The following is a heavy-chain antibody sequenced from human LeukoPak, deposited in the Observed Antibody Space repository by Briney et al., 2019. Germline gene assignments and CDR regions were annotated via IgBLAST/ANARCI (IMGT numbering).Heavy chain of an antibody. J-gene: IGHJ5*02. D-gene: IGHD2-2*01. CDR1: GGSLSSLY. Sequence: ETLSLTCTGSGGSLSSLYLGWIREPPGEGLEWVWYIYYSGSTNYNPSLKSRVTISVDTSKNHFSLKLSSVTAADTAVYYCAKRAVTTAAYLWFDPWGQGTLVTVSS. V-gene: IGHV4-59*08. CDR2: IYYSGST. CDR3: AKRAVTTAAYLWFDP.